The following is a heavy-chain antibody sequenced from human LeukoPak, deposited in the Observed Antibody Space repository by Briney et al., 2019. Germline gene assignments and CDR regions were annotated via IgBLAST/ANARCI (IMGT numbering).Heavy chain of an antibody. CDR2: NYPGNSDT. Sequence: GESLKISCKGSGYSFTSHWIGWVRQMPGKGLEWMGVNYPGNSDTIYSPSFQGQVTISADKSITTAYLQWNSLTASDTAMFYCARQGGGKDTFDIWGQGTMVTVSS. CDR1: GYSFTSHW. V-gene: IGHV5-51*01. J-gene: IGHJ3*02. D-gene: IGHD3-16*01. CDR3: ARQGGGKDTFDI.